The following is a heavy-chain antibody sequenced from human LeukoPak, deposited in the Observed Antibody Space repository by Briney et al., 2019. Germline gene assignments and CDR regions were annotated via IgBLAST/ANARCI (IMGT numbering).Heavy chain of an antibody. CDR1: GFTFRSYW. J-gene: IGHJ5*02. CDR2: INQDGSAK. V-gene: IGHV3-7*01. CDR3: ARSSWFDP. Sequence: GGSLRLSCAASGFTFRSYWMTWVRRAPGKGLEWVANINQDGSAKYYVDSVKGRFIISRDNAKNSLYLQMNSLRAEDTAVYYCARSSWFDPWGQGTLVTVSS.